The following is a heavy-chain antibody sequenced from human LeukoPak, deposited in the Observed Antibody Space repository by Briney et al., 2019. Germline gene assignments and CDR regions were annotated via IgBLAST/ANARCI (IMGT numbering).Heavy chain of an antibody. J-gene: IGHJ6*02. D-gene: IGHD6-13*01. V-gene: IGHV1-2*02. CDR3: TRGGAAAAMGGEYYDYYYGMDV. CDR1: GYTFTGYY. Sequence: ASVKASCKASGYTFTGYYMHWVRQAPGQGLEWMGWINPNSGGTNYAQKFQGRVTMTRDTSISTAYMELSRLRSDDPAVYYFTRGGAAAAMGGEYYDYYYGMDVWGQGTTVTVSS. CDR2: INPNSGGT.